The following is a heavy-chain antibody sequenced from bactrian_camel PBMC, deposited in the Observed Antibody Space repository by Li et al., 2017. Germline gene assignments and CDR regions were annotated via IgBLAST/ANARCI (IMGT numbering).Heavy chain of an antibody. V-gene: IGHV3S40*01. J-gene: IGHJ4*01. CDR3: AAKRGSIWSDRNLSDYSY. CDR2: IHSSDGST. CDR1: GFTFGNFD. Sequence: VQLVESGGGLVQPGGSLRLSCAASGFTFGNFDMSWVRQAPGKGLEWISAIHSSDGSTDYADSVKGRFTISQDNAKNTVYLQMNSLKPEDTAMYYCAAKRGSIWSDRNLSDYSYWGQGTQVTVS. D-gene: IGHD2*01.